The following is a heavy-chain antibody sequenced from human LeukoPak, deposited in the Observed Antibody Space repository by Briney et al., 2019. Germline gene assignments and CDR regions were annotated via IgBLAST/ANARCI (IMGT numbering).Heavy chain of an antibody. J-gene: IGHJ6*02. CDR2: ISAYNGNT. D-gene: IGHD3-9*01. V-gene: IGHV1-18*01. Sequence: GASVKVSCKASGYTFTSYGISWVRQAPGQGLEWMGWISAYNGNTNYAQKLQGRVTMTTDTSTSTAYMELRSLRSGDTAVYYCARGFVYDILTGYYNYYYGMDVWGQGTTVTVSS. CDR1: GYTFTSYG. CDR3: ARGFVYDILTGYYNYYYGMDV.